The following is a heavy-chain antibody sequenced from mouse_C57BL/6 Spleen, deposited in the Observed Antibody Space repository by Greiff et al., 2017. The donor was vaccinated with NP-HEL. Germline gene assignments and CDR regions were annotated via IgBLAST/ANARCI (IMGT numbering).Heavy chain of an antibody. CDR3: ARAYGSREDYFDY. V-gene: IGHV1-82*01. Sequence: QVQLQQSGPELVKSGASVKISCKASGYAFSSSWMNWVKQRPGKGLEWIGRIYPGDGDTNYNGKFKGKATLTADKSSSTAYMQLSSLTSEDSAVYFCARAYGSREDYFDYWGQGTTLTVSS. CDR2: IYPGDGDT. D-gene: IGHD1-1*01. J-gene: IGHJ2*01. CDR1: GYAFSSSW.